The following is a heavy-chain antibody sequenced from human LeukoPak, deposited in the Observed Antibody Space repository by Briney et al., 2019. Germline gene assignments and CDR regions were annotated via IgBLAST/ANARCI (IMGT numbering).Heavy chain of an antibody. CDR3: ARINLAHCDFWSGSNWFDP. J-gene: IGHJ5*02. V-gene: IGHV1-18*01. D-gene: IGHD3-3*01. CDR1: GYTFTSYG. CDR2: ISAYNGNT. Sequence: ASVKVSCKASGYTFTSYGISWVRQAPGQGLEWMGWISAYNGNTNYAQKLQGRVTMTTDTSTSTAYMELRSLRSDDTAVYYCARINLAHCDFWSGSNWFDPWGQGTLVTVSS.